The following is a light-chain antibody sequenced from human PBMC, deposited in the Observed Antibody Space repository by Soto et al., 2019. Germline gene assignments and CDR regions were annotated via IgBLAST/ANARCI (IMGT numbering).Light chain of an antibody. CDR3: QQYKDWPTT. J-gene: IGKJ1*01. CDR2: GAP. CDR1: QSVTTS. Sequence: ESLLTQSPGTLYLSPGERAPPSCRASQSVTTSLAWYQQKPGQAPRLLVYGAPTRATGIPARFSGSGAGTDFTLTITSLQSEDFGVYFCQQYKDWPTTFGQGTKVDIK. V-gene: IGKV3-15*01.